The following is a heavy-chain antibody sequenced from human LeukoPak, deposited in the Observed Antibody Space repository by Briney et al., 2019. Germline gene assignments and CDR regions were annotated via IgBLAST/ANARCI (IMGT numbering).Heavy chain of an antibody. J-gene: IGHJ4*02. CDR1: GFTFSSYA. CDR3: ARDLPSDY. CDR2: IYYSGST. Sequence: GSLRLSCAASGFTFSSYAMSWIRQPPGKGLEWIGYIYYSGSTNHNPSLKSRVTIPVDTSKNQFSLKLSSVTAADTAVYYCARDLPSDYWGQGTLVTVSS. V-gene: IGHV4-59*01.